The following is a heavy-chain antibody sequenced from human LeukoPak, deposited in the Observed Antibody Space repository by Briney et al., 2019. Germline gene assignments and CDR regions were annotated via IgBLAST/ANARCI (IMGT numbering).Heavy chain of an antibody. Sequence: GGSLRLSCAASGFTFRSYVMSWVRQAPGKGLEWVSAISRSGDSTYYADSVKGRFTISRDNSKNTLYLQMNSLRDEDTAVYYRATDRGKVDPMDNWGQGTLVIVSS. D-gene: IGHD2-15*01. CDR2: ISRSGDST. V-gene: IGHV3-23*01. CDR1: GFTFRSYV. J-gene: IGHJ4*02. CDR3: ATDRGKVDPMDN.